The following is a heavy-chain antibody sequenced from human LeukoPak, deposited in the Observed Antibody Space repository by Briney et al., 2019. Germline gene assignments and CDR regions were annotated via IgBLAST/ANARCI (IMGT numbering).Heavy chain of an antibody. D-gene: IGHD3-16*01. CDR2: ISWNSGSI. Sequence: GGSLRLSCAASGFTFDDYAIHWVRQAPGKGLEWVSGISWNSGSIGYADSVKGRFTISRDNAKNTQSLQMNSLRAEDTAVYYCAKDDDWGRYKHWGQGTLVTVSS. CDR1: GFTFDDYA. CDR3: AKDDDWGRYKH. V-gene: IGHV3-9*01. J-gene: IGHJ1*01.